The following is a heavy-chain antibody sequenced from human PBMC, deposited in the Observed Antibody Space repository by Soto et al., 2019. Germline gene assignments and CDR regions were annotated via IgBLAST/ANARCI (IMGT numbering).Heavy chain of an antibody. Sequence: GGSLRLSCAASGFTVSSNYMSWVRQATGKGLEWVSVIYSGGSTYYADSVKGRFTISRDNSKNTLYLQMNSLRAEDTAVYYCARGGRDMVRGTTGAYWGQGTLVTVSS. CDR1: GFTVSSNY. CDR2: IYSGGST. V-gene: IGHV3-66*01. D-gene: IGHD3-10*01. CDR3: ARGGRDMVRGTTGAY. J-gene: IGHJ4*02.